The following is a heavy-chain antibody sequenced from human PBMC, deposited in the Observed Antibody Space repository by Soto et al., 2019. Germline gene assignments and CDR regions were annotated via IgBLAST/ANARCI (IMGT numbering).Heavy chain of an antibody. V-gene: IGHV3-23*01. CDR3: ATSFRYFDN. J-gene: IGHJ4*02. CDR1: GFTFRNYA. Sequence: GGSLRLSCAASGFTFRNYAMSWVRQAPGKGLEWVSAISGSGGSTYYADSVKGRFTISRDNSKNTVTLQMNNLTLDDTAVYYCATSFRYFDNWGQGTRVTVSS. CDR2: ISGSGGST. D-gene: IGHD3-9*01.